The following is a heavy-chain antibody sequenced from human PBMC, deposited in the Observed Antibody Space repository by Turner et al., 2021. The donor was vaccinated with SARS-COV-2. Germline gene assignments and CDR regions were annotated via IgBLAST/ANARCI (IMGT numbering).Heavy chain of an antibody. CDR3: ARLSAAALDP. CDR2: ISHRGTT. V-gene: IGHV4-59*08. D-gene: IGHD6-13*01. J-gene: IGHJ5*02. CDR1: GFSITTYY. Sequence: QVQLQESGPGLVKPSETLSLTCSVSGFSITTYYWSWIRQPPGKGLEYIGYISHRGTTHYDPSLRGRVTISIDMSKNQFSLQLNSVTAADTAVYYCARLSAAALDPWGQGTLVTVSS.